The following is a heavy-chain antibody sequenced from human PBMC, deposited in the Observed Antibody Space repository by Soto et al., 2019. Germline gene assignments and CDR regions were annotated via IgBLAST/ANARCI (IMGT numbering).Heavy chain of an antibody. CDR2: INPNSGGT. Sequence: ASVKVSCKASGYTFTGYYMHWARQAPGQGLEWMGWINPNSGGTNYAQKFQGRVTMTRDTSISTAYMELSRLRSDDTAVYYCARDLVVVTAGGAFDIWGQGTMVTVSS. CDR1: GYTFTGYY. D-gene: IGHD2-21*02. CDR3: ARDLVVVTAGGAFDI. J-gene: IGHJ3*02. V-gene: IGHV1-2*02.